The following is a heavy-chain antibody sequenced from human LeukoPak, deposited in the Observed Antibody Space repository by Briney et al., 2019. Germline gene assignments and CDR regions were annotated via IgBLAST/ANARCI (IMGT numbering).Heavy chain of an antibody. CDR2: IYCSGRI. CDR1: GFPISSRYY. D-gene: IGHD2-21*02. V-gene: IGHV4-38-2*02. CDR3: AREGDLQAYCSGDCYSYYDY. J-gene: IGHJ4*02. Sequence: WEPVTLICAVSGFPISSRYYRGWIRPPPGKGVEWIGSIYCSGRIQHNPSLKSRVTISVDTSKNQISLTLSSVTAADTAVYYCAREGDLQAYCSGDCYSYYDYWGQGTLAPVSS.